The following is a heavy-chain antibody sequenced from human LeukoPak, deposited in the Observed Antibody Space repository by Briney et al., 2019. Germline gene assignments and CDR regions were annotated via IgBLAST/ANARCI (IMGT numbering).Heavy chain of an antibody. CDR3: ATPLTGLEH. Sequence: GGSLRLSCAASGFSVSSNYMTWVRQAPGKGLEWVSAIYSDGDTHYADSVKGRFTIARDNSKNTLYLQMNSLRAEDTAVYYCATPLTGLEHWGQGTLVAVSS. D-gene: IGHD1-14*01. V-gene: IGHV3-53*01. CDR2: IYSDGDT. J-gene: IGHJ4*02. CDR1: GFSVSSNY.